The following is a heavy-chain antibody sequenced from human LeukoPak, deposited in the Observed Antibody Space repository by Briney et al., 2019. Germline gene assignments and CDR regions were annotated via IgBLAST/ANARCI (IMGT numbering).Heavy chain of an antibody. J-gene: IGHJ4*02. D-gene: IGHD5-18*01. Sequence: EASVKVSCKAFGYTFTSNYMHWVRQAPGQGLEWMGIINPSGGSTSYAQKFQGRVTMTRDMSTSTVYMELSSLRSEDTAVYYCARGRYSYGYLFDYWGQGTLVTVSS. CDR3: ARGRYSYGYLFDY. CDR2: INPSGGST. CDR1: GYTFTSNY. V-gene: IGHV1-46*01.